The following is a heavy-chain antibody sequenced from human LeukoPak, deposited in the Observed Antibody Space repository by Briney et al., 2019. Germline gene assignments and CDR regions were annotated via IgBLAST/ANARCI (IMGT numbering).Heavy chain of an antibody. J-gene: IGHJ3*02. CDR1: GGSISSYY. CDR3: ARDTAMVTDAFDI. V-gene: IGHV4-59*01. D-gene: IGHD5-18*01. CDR2: ICYSGST. Sequence: PSETLSLTCTVSGGSISSYYWSWIRQPPGKGLEWIGYICYSGSTNYNPSLKSRVTISVDTSKNQFSLKLSSVTAADTAVYYCARDTAMVTDAFDIWGQGTMVTVSS.